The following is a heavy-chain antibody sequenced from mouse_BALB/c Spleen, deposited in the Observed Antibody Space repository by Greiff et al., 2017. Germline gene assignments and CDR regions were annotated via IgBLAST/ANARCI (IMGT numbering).Heavy chain of an antibody. CDR1: GFTFSSYT. CDR3: TRDLGVEGTTVVAKAY. D-gene: IGHD1-1*01. CDR2: ISSGGSYT. V-gene: IGHV5-6-4*01. J-gene: IGHJ3*01. Sequence: EVMLVESGGGLVKPGGSLKLSCAASGFTFSSYTMSWVRQTPEKRLEWVATISSGGSYTYYPDSVKGRFTISRDNAKNTLYLQMSSLKSEDTAMYYCTRDLGVEGTTVVAKAYWGQGTLVTVSA.